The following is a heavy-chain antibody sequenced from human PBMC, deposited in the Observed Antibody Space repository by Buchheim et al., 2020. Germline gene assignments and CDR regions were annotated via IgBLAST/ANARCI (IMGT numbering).Heavy chain of an antibody. V-gene: IGHV3-72*01. CDR2: SRHKDRGFTT. CDR1: GFIFSDQY. CDR3: SNGVPGKVHDY. D-gene: IGHD3-3*01. Sequence: EVQPVESGGDLVQAGGSLRLSCVVSGFIFSDQYMDWLRQAPGKGLEWVARSRHKDRGFTTEYAPSVRGRLIIPRDDSSNSVYLQMNSLKTEDTAIYYCSNGVPGKVHDYWGQGTL. J-gene: IGHJ4*02.